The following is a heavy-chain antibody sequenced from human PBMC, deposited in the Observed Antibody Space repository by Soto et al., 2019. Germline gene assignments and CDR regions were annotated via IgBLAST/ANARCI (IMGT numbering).Heavy chain of an antibody. Sequence: SETLSLTCTVSGGSISSSSYYWGWIRQPPGKGLEWIGSIYYSGSTYYNPSLKSRVTISVDTSKNQFSLKLSSVTAADTAVYYCARHEERANWVSRPGGGYHYGMDVLGQGTTVT. CDR1: GGSISSSSYY. J-gene: IGHJ6*02. D-gene: IGHD7-27*01. V-gene: IGHV4-39*01. CDR3: ARHEERANWVSRPGGGYHYGMDV. CDR2: IYYSGST.